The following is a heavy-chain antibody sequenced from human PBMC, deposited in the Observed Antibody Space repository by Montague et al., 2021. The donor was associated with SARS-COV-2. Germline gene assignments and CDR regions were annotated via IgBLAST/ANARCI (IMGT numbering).Heavy chain of an antibody. CDR3: ARDLLSYYYRMDV. CDR2: ISNDGSNK. Sequence: SLRLSCAASGFTFSSYAMHWVRQAPGKGLEWVAVISNDGSNKYYADSVKGRFTISRDNSKNTLYLQMNSLRAEDTAAYYCARDLLSYYYRMDVWGQGTTVTVSS. V-gene: IGHV3-30*04. CDR1: GFTFSSYA. J-gene: IGHJ6*02.